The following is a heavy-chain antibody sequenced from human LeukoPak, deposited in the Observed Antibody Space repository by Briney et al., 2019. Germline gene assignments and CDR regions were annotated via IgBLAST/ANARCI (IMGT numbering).Heavy chain of an antibody. CDR1: GYSISSGYY. CDR3: ARNLPAADY. D-gene: IGHD2-2*01. J-gene: IGHJ4*02. V-gene: IGHV3-74*01. CDR2: IKSDGSRT. Sequence: ETLSLTCTVSGYSISSGYYWGWIRQPPGKGLVWVSRIKSDGSRTDYADSVKGRFTISRDNAKNSLYLQMNSLRAEDTAVYYCARNLPAADYWGQGTLVTVSS.